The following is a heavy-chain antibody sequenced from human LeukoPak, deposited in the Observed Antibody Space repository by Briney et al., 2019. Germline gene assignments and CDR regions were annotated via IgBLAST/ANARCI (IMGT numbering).Heavy chain of an antibody. Sequence: SETLSLTCTVSGYSISSGYYWSWIRQPPGKGLEWIGYIYHSGSTNYNPPLKSRVTISVDTSKNQFSLKLSSVTAADTAVYYCARDGYSGNDGLWGQGTLVTVSS. D-gene: IGHD5-12*01. CDR1: GYSISSGYY. CDR3: ARDGYSGNDGL. J-gene: IGHJ4*02. V-gene: IGHV4-61*01. CDR2: IYHSGST.